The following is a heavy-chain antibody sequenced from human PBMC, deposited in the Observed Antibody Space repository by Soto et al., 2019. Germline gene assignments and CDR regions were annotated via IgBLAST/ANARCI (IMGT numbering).Heavy chain of an antibody. CDR2: IFYSGGT. Sequence: PSETLSLTWTVSGDSFTTFYWSWIRQAPGKGLEWIGYIFYSGGTNYNPSLKSRVTMSIDTSKRQFSLNLTSVTAADTAVYYCERRRHTHGVDHWGQXT. J-gene: IGHJ4*02. V-gene: IGHV4-59*01. CDR1: GDSFTTFY. D-gene: IGHD3-16*01. CDR3: ERRRHTHGVDH.